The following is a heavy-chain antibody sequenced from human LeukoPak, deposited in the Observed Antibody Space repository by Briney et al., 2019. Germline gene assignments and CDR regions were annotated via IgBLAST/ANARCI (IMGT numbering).Heavy chain of an antibody. J-gene: IGHJ4*02. D-gene: IGHD5-18*01. V-gene: IGHV4-59*01. CDR1: GGSISSYY. CDR3: ATSSGYSYGLDY. CDR2: IYYSGST. Sequence: SETLSPTCTVSGGSISSYYWSWIRQPPGKGLEWIGYIYYSGSTNYNPSLKSRVTISVDTSKNQFSLKLSSVTAADTAVYYCATSSGYSYGLDYWGQGTLVTVSS.